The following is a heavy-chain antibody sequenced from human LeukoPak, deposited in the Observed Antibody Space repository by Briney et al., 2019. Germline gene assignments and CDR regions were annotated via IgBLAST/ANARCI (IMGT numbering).Heavy chain of an antibody. D-gene: IGHD3-22*01. CDR3: TTALYYDSSGYYLFDY. V-gene: IGHV3-15*01. CDR1: GFTFSNAW. CDR2: IKSKTDGGTT. Sequence: GGSLRLSCAASGFTFSNAWMSWVRQAPGKGLKWVGRIKSKTDGGTTDYAAPVKGRFTISRDDSKNTLYLQMNSLKTEDTAVYYCTTALYYDSSGYYLFDYWGQGTLVTVSS. J-gene: IGHJ4*02.